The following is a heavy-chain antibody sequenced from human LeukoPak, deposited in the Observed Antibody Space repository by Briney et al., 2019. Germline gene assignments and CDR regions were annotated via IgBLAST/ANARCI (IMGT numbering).Heavy chain of an antibody. D-gene: IGHD6-19*01. CDR1: GYTFTNYG. CDR3: ARDPHEFSSGWSHFDY. CDR2: INTYNGNT. V-gene: IGHV1-18*01. Sequence: ASVKVSCEASGYTFTNYGISWVRQAPGQGLEWMGWINTYNGNTNYAQKLRGRVTMTTDTSTSTAYMELRSLRSDDTAVYYCARDPHEFSSGWSHFDYWGQGTLVTVSS. J-gene: IGHJ4*02.